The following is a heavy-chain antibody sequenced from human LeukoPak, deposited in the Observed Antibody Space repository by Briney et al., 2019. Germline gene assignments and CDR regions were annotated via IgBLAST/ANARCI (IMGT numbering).Heavy chain of an antibody. D-gene: IGHD6-6*01. Sequence: SGPTLVKPTQTLTLTCTFSGFSLSTSGVGVGWIRQPPGKALEWLALIYSNGDKRYSPSLKSRLTITKDTSKNQVVLTMTNMDPVDTATYFCAHRRIAARWGGKGNWFDPWGQGTLVTVSS. V-gene: IGHV2-5*01. CDR2: IYSNGDK. CDR1: GFSLSTSGVG. CDR3: AHRRIAARWGGKGNWFDP. J-gene: IGHJ5*02.